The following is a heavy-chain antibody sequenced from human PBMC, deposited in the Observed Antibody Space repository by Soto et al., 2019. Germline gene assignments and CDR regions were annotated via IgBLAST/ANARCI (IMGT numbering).Heavy chain of an antibody. CDR3: SIALCPCDY. Sequence: QVQLVESGGGVVQPGRSLRLSCEASGFTFSTYGMHWVRQAPGKGLDWVAVIWYDGSNKYYADSVKGRFTISRDNSKNTRFLQMYSLTAEDTSIYYCSIALCPCDYWGQGTLVTVSS. CDR2: IWYDGSNK. D-gene: IGHD2-21*01. CDR1: GFTFSTYG. V-gene: IGHV3-33*01. J-gene: IGHJ4*02.